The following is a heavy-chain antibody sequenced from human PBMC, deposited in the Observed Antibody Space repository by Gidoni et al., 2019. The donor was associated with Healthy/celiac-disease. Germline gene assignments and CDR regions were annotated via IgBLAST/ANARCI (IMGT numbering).Heavy chain of an antibody. CDR1: GGSFSGYY. Sequence: QVQLQQWGAGLLKPSETLSLTCAVYGGSFSGYYWSWIRQPPGKGLEWIGEINHSGSTNSNPSLKSRVTISVDTSKNQFSLKLSSVTAADTAVYYCAQEGPRADGGYIDYWGQGTLVTVSS. V-gene: IGHV4-34*01. D-gene: IGHD2-15*01. J-gene: IGHJ4*02. CDR2: INHSGST. CDR3: AQEGPRADGGYIDY.